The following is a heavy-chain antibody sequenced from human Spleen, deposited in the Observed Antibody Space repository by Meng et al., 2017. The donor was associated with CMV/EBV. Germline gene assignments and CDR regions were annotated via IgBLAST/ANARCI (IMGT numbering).Heavy chain of an antibody. CDR3: VANYYDSNGYTYIDY. Sequence: SGHTFTVYSIHWVRHVPGQGLEWVGWVSPDSCASLYSQRVQGRVTITCDTATTTIYIDLSSLRSDDTAVYYCVANYYDSNGYTYIDYWGQGTLVTVSS. J-gene: IGHJ4*02. CDR1: GHTFTVYS. D-gene: IGHD3-22*01. CDR2: VSPDSCAS. V-gene: IGHV1-2*02.